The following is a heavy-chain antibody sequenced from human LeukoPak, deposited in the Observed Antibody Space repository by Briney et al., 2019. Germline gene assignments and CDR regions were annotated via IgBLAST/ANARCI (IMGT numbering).Heavy chain of an antibody. Sequence: SETLSFTCTVSGGSISSYYWSWIRQPPGNGLEGSGDINHSGSTNYNPFLKSRVTISVDTSKNQFSLMLSSVTAADTAVYYCARTRIQLWSSPLDYWGQGTLVTVSS. V-gene: IGHV4-34*01. CDR2: INHSGST. D-gene: IGHD5-18*01. CDR3: ARTRIQLWSSPLDY. J-gene: IGHJ4*02. CDR1: GGSISSYY.